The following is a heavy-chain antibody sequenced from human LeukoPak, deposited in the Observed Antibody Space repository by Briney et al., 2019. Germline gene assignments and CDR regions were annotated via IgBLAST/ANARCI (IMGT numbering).Heavy chain of an antibody. Sequence: SETLSLTCTVSGGSISSGSYYWSWVRQPPGKGLEWIGSIYYSGSTYYSPSLKSRVTISVDTSKNQFSLKLSSVTAADTAVYYCARGHCSGGSCYSSFYYYYYYMDVWGKGTTVTVSS. V-gene: IGHV4-39*07. D-gene: IGHD2-15*01. CDR2: IYYSGST. J-gene: IGHJ6*03. CDR3: ARGHCSGGSCYSSFYYYYYYMDV. CDR1: GGSISSGSYY.